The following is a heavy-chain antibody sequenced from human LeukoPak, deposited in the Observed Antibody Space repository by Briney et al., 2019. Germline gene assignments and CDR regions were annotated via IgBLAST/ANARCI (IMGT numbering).Heavy chain of an antibody. CDR3: ARNYFGSGSYPLPYYFDY. CDR2: IRGKGGST. V-gene: IGHV3-23*01. Sequence: PGGSLRLSCAASGFTFSSYAMSWVRQAPGKGLEWVSTIRGKGGSTNYADSVKGRFTISRDNSKNTLYLQMNSLRAEDTAVYYCARNYFGSGSYPLPYYFDYWGQGTLVTVSS. J-gene: IGHJ4*02. D-gene: IGHD3-10*01. CDR1: GFTFSSYA.